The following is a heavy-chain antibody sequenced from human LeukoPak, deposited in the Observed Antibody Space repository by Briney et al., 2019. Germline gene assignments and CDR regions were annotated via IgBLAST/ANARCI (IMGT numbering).Heavy chain of an antibody. V-gene: IGHV3-30-3*01. J-gene: IGHJ5*02. CDR3: AREAAHYYDTSGYSKSPWFDP. Sequence: WGSLRLSCAASGFTFTSYAMHWVRQAPGKGLEWVTVISYDGSIEYYADSVKGRFTISRDNSKNTLYLQMNSLRPEDTAVYYCAREAAHYYDTSGYSKSPWFDPWGQGTLVTVSS. D-gene: IGHD3-22*01. CDR2: ISYDGSIE. CDR1: GFTFTSYA.